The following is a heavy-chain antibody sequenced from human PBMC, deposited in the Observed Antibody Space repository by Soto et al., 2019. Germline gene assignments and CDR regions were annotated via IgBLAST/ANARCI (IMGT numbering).Heavy chain of an antibody. Sequence: QVQLVESGGGVVQPGRSLRLSCAASGFTFRNYGMHWVRQAPAKGLEWVALVWYDGGNKNYVDSVKGRFTISRDNSKNTLYLQMNSLRDEDTAVYYCVRAAGYSGNDYVYDYGMDGWGQGTTVTVSS. CDR3: VRAAGYSGNDYVYDYGMDG. D-gene: IGHD5-12*01. CDR2: VWYDGGNK. CDR1: GFTFRNYG. V-gene: IGHV3-33*01. J-gene: IGHJ6*02.